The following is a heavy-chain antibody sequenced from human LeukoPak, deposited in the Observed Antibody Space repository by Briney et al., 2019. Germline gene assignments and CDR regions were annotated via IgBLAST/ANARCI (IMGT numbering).Heavy chain of an antibody. D-gene: IGHD4-11*01. CDR2: INPSGGIT. CDR3: ARDAVRWGTVTLYFDY. CDR1: GYTFTNYH. V-gene: IGHV1-46*01. J-gene: IGHJ4*02. Sequence: AASVKVSCKASGYTFTNYHMHWVRQAPGQGLEWMGIINPSGGITSYAQKFQGRVTMTRDMSTSTVYMELSRLRSDDTAVYYCARDAVRWGTVTLYFDYWGQGTLVTVSS.